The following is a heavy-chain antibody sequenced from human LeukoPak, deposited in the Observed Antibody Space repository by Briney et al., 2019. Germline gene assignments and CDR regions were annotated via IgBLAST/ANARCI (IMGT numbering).Heavy chain of an antibody. CDR2: ISSTSSYI. Sequence: PGGSLRLSCAASGFTFSSYMDWVRQAPGKGLEWVSSISSTSSYIYYADSVKGRFTISRDNAKNSLYLQMNSLRADDTAVYYCARGSVQGNWNYGEYLDYWGQGTLVTVSA. CDR3: ARGSVQGNWNYGEYLDY. J-gene: IGHJ4*02. CDR1: GFTFSSY. V-gene: IGHV3-21*01. D-gene: IGHD4-17*01.